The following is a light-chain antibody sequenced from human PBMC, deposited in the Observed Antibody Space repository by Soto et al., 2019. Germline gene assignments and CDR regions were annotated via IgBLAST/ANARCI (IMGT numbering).Light chain of an antibody. CDR2: DVT. J-gene: IGLJ2*01. V-gene: IGLV2-14*03. CDR3: SSYTSSSTLVV. Sequence: QSALTQPRSVSGSPGQSVTISCTGTSSDVGGYNFVSWYQQHPGKAPKLIIYDVTKRPSGVSNRFSGSKSGNTASLTISGLQAEDEADYYCSSYTSSSTLVVFGGGTKLTVL. CDR1: SSDVGGYNF.